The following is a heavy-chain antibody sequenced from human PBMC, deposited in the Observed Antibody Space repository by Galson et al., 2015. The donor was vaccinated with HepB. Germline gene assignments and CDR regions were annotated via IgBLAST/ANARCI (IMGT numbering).Heavy chain of an antibody. CDR3: AGEPQKYSGFFY. J-gene: IGHJ4*02. CDR2: SNPSDGTT. Sequence: SVKVSCKASGDTFTSYYMHWVRQAPGQGLEWMGISNPSDGTTSYAQKFQGRVTMTRDTSTSTVYMEVDSLRSEDTAVYYCAGEPQKYSGFFYWGQGTLVTVSS. CDR1: GDTFTSYY. D-gene: IGHD3-3*01. V-gene: IGHV1-46*03.